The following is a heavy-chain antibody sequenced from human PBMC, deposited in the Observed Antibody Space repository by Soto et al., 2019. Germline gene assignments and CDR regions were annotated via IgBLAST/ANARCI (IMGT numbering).Heavy chain of an antibody. CDR3: ARSFTKSRRGGAAFPY. CDR1: GGTISSFG. J-gene: IGHJ4*02. V-gene: IGHV1-69*01. CDR2: IVPIDGST. D-gene: IGHD3-3*01. Sequence: QVQLVQAGAEVKKPGSSVKVSCTTSGGTISSFGMNWVRQAPGQGLEWMGGIVPIDGSTKYAEKVQGRVTITADASTPTVYIGLRSMRSEDTGVSYCARSFTKSRRGGAAFPYWAQGTLLP.